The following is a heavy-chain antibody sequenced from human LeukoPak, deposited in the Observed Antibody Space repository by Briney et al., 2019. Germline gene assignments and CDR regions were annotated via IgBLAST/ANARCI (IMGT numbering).Heavy chain of an antibody. Sequence: GRSLSPSCAVSGFTFTSYGMHWVRQAPGKGLEWVGVISYDGSNKYYASFVKGRSTICRDTSKKTPYLQINGLRTEQTSVYYSAKAPLGSSWWHYYYYTDVWGKGTTVTVSS. CDR3: AKAPLGSSWWHYYYYTDV. V-gene: IGHV3-30*18. J-gene: IGHJ6*03. CDR1: GFTFTSYG. D-gene: IGHD6-13*01. CDR2: ISYDGSNK.